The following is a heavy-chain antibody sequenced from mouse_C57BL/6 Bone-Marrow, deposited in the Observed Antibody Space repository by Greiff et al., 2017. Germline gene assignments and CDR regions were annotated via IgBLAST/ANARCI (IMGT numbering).Heavy chain of an antibody. J-gene: IGHJ2*01. Sequence: EVHLVESGGDLVKPGGSLKLSCAASGFTFSSYGMSWVRQTPDKRLEWVATISSGGSYTYYPDSVKGRFTITRDNAKNTLYLQMSRLKSEDTAMYYCARHGTTVVATDYWGQGTTLTVSS. V-gene: IGHV5-6*01. CDR2: ISSGGSYT. CDR1: GFTFSSYG. D-gene: IGHD1-1*01. CDR3: ARHGTTVVATDY.